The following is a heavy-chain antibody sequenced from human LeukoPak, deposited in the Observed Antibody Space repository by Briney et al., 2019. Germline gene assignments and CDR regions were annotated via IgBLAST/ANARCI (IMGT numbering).Heavy chain of an antibody. J-gene: IGHJ4*02. CDR2: IYHSGFT. V-gene: IGHV4-38-2*01. CDR3: ARRGDGYNPDY. CDR1: GYSISSGYY. D-gene: IGHD5-24*01. Sequence: SETLSLTCAVSGYSISSGYYWGWIRQPPGKGLEWIGSIYHSGFTYYNPSLKSRVTMSVDTSKNQFSLKLSSVTAADTAVYYCARRGDGYNPDYLGQGTLVTVSS.